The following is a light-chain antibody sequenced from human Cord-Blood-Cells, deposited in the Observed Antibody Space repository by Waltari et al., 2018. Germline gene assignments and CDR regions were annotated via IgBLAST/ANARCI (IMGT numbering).Light chain of an antibody. CDR3: QQSYSTPRT. CDR2: AAS. CDR1: QSISNY. V-gene: IGKV1-39*01. Sequence: DLQMNQSPSSLSASVGDRVTITCRASQSISNYLNWYQQKPGKAPKLLIYAASSLQSGVPSRFSGSGSGTDYTLTISSLQPEDFATYYCQQSYSTPRTFGQGTKLEIK. J-gene: IGKJ2*01.